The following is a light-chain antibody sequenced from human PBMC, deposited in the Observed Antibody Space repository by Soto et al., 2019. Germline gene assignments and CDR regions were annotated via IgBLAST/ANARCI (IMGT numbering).Light chain of an antibody. V-gene: IGLV4-69*01. Sequence: QAVLTQSPSASASLGASVKLTCTLTSGHSSYAIAWHQQQPEKGPRFLMKLNSDGSHDKGDGIPDRFSGSSSGAERHLTISSLQSEDEADYYCQTWGAGIVLFGGGTKVTVL. CDR3: QTWGAGIVL. CDR2: LNSDGSH. J-gene: IGLJ2*01. CDR1: SGHSSYA.